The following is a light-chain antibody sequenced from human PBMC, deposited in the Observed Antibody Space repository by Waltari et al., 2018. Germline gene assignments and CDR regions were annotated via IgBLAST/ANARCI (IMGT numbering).Light chain of an antibody. CDR2: AAS. CDR1: QGISTY. CDR3: LQYNSNPRT. J-gene: IGKJ1*01. V-gene: IGKV1-17*01. Sequence: DIQMTQSPSSLSASAGDRVTITCRASQGISTYLNWYQQKPGKDPKRLIYAASSLESGVPSRCSGSGSGTDFTLTSSSLQPEDFATYYCLQYNSNPRTFGQGTKVEIK.